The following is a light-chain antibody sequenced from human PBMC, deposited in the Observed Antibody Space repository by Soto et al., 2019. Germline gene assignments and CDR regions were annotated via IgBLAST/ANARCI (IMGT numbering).Light chain of an antibody. CDR3: SSYAGSNNFV. CDR2: EVS. CDR1: SSDLGGYNY. Sequence: QSALTQPPSASGSPGQSVTISCTGTSSDLGGYNYVSWYQHHPGQAPKLMVYEVSKRPSGVPDRFSGSKSGNTASLTVSGLQTEDEADYYCSSYAGSNNFVFGGGTKVTV. J-gene: IGLJ2*01. V-gene: IGLV2-8*01.